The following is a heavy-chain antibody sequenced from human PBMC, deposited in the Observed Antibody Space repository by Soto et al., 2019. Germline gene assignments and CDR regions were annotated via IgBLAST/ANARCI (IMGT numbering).Heavy chain of an antibody. CDR2: IYYSGST. D-gene: IGHD3-16*01. J-gene: IGHJ4*02. CDR3: ACIVSLTRGIGY. V-gene: IGHV4-39*01. CDR1: GGSISSSSYY. Sequence: SETLSLTCTVSGGSISSSSYYWGWIRQPPGKGLEWIGSIYYSGSTYYNPSLKSRVTISVDTSKNQFSLKLSSVTAADTAVYYCACIVSLTRGIGYWGQGTLVTVSS.